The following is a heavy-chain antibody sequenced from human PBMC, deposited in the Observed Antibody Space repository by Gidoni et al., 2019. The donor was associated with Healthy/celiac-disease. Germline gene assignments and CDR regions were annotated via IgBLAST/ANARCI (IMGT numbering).Heavy chain of an antibody. CDR1: GGSISSYD. D-gene: IGHD3-3*01. CDR2: IYYSGST. V-gene: IGHV4-59*08. CDR3: ARWANFWSGYYVDY. Sequence: HLQESGPGLVKPSGTLSLTSSVSGGSISSYDWSCIRQPPGKGLEWIVYIYYSGSTNYNPSLKSRFNISVNKSKNQFSLKLSSVTAADTAVYYCARWANFWSGYYVDYWGHGTLVTVSS. J-gene: IGHJ4*01.